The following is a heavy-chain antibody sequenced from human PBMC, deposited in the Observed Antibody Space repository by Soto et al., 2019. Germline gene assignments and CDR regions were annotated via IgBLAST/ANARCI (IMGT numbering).Heavy chain of an antibody. CDR3: IKESNPGGLDY. CDR1: GFNFPDRA. J-gene: IGHJ4*02. V-gene: IGHV3-9*01. Sequence: EVQLVESGGGLVQPGGSLRLSCVVSGFNFPDRAMHWVRQVPGRGLEWVSGIYWNSETIGYVDSVKGRFTTSRDNAKNTLYLQMNSLRVEDTAVYLCIKESNPGGLDYWGPGTLVTVSS. CDR2: IYWNSETI.